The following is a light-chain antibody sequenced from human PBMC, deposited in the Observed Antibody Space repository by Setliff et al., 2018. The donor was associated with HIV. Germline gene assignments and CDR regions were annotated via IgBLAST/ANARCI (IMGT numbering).Light chain of an antibody. CDR1: SSDVGGYNY. Sequence: QSALTQPASVSGSPGQSITISCTGSSSDVGGYNYVSWYQQHPGKAPKRMIYDVSQRPSGVSDRFSGSKSGITASLTISGLQPEDESDYYCSSYTASSTVVFGGGTKVTVL. V-gene: IGLV2-14*03. J-gene: IGLJ3*02. CDR2: DVS. CDR3: SSYTASSTVV.